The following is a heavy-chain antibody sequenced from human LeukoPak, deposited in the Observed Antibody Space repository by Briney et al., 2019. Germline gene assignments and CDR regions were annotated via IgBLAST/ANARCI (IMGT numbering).Heavy chain of an antibody. CDR3: ARAHRVGATGRGTFNY. CDR1: GGTFSSYA. Sequence: SVKVSCKASGGTFSSYAISWVRQAPGQGLEWMGRIIPIFGTANYALKFQGRVTITTDESTSTAYMELSSLRSEDTAVYYCARAHRVGATGRGTFNYWGQGTLVTVSS. D-gene: IGHD1-26*01. J-gene: IGHJ4*02. CDR2: IIPIFGTA. V-gene: IGHV1-69*05.